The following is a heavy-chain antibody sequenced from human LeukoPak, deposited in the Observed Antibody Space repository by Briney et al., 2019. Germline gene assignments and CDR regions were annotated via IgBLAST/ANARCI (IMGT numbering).Heavy chain of an antibody. D-gene: IGHD5-18*01. J-gene: IGHJ6*04. CDR2: IKSKTDGGTT. Sequence: GGSLRLSCAASGFTFSNAWMNWVRQAPGKGLEWVGRIKSKTDGGTTDYAASVKGRFTISRDDSKNTLYLQMNSLKTEDTAVYYCTTDSAILSSYYYGMDVWGKGATVTVYS. CDR1: GFTFSNAW. V-gene: IGHV3-15*01. CDR3: TTDSAILSSYYYGMDV.